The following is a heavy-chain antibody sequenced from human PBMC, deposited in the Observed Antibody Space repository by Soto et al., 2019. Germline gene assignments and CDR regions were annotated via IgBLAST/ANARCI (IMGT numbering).Heavy chain of an antibody. D-gene: IGHD4-17*01. CDR2: ISAYNGNT. V-gene: IGHV1-18*01. CDR1: GYTFTSYG. CDR3: AREGGGHYGDYYFDY. Sequence: XSVKVSCKASGYTFTSYGISWVRQAPGQGLEWMGWISAYNGNTNYAQKLQGRVTMTTDTSTSTAYMELRSLRSDDTAVYYCAREGGGHYGDYYFDYWGQGTLVTVSS. J-gene: IGHJ4*02.